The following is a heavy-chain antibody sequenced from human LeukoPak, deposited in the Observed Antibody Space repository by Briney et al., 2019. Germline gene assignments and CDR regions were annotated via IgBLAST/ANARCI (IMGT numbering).Heavy chain of an antibody. CDR3: TTLTTYYYDSSGSGYSYYRDV. Sequence: GGSLRLSCAASGFTFSSYGMHWVRQAPGKGLEWVGRIKSKTDGGTTDYAALVKGRFTISSDDSKNTLYLQMNSLKTEDTAVYYCTTLTTYYYDSSGSGYSYYRDVWGKGTTVTISS. CDR2: IKSKTDGGTT. V-gene: IGHV3-15*01. D-gene: IGHD3-22*01. J-gene: IGHJ6*03. CDR1: GFTFSSYG.